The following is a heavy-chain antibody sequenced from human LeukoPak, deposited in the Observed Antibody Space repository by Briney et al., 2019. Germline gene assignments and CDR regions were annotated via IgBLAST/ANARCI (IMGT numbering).Heavy chain of an antibody. J-gene: IGHJ4*02. Sequence: PSETLSLTCAVYGGSFSGYYWSWIRQPPGKGLEWIGEINHSGSTNYNPSLKSRVTISVDTSKNQFSLKLSSVTAADTAVYYCARGRESRTPAPLYYFDYWGQGTLVTVSS. CDR1: GGSFSGYY. CDR3: ARGRESRTPAPLYYFDY. D-gene: IGHD1-26*01. V-gene: IGHV4-34*01. CDR2: INHSGST.